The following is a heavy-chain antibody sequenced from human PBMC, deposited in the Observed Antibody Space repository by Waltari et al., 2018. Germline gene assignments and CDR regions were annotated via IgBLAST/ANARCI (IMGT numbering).Heavy chain of an antibody. V-gene: IGHV3-30*14. CDR1: GFTFSNYV. Sequence: QVQLVESGGGVVQPGRSLRLSCAASGFTFSNYVIRWCRQAPGKGVGWVAFISYDGSKQHYADYVKGRFTITRDNSKNTLFLQMNSLKTEDTAVYYCARGGGKYYDSSGPPVYWGQGILVSVSS. D-gene: IGHD3-16*01. J-gene: IGHJ4*02. CDR3: ARGGGKYYDSSGPPVY. CDR2: ISYDGSKQ.